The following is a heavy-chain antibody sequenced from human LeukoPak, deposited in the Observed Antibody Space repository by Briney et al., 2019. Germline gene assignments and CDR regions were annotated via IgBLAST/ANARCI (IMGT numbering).Heavy chain of an antibody. V-gene: IGHV3-30*04. CDR3: ARPKLTYYYDSFGAFDI. CDR1: GFTFSNYA. J-gene: IGHJ3*02. D-gene: IGHD3-22*01. CDR2: ISYDGSKK. Sequence: GGSLRLSCAASGFTFSNYAMHWVRQAPGKGLEWVAIISYDGSKKYYADSVKGRLTISRDNSKNTLYLQMNSLKAEDTAVYYCARPKLTYYYDSFGAFDIWGQGTMVTVSS.